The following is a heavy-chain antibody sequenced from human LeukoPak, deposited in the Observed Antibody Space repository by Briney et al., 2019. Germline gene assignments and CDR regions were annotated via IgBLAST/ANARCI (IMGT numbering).Heavy chain of an antibody. CDR2: IYYSGST. J-gene: IGHJ4*02. CDR1: GGSISSYY. CDR3: ARVLWFGGYFDY. Sequence: SSETLSLTCTVSGGSISSYYWSWIRQPPGKGLEWIGYIYYSGSTNYNPSLKSRVTISVDTSKNQFSLKLSSVTAADTAVYYCARVLWFGGYFDYWGQGTLVTVSS. D-gene: IGHD3-10*01. V-gene: IGHV4-59*01.